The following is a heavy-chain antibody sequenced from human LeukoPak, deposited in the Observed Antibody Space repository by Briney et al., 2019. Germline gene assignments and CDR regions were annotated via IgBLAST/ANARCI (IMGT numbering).Heavy chain of an antibody. CDR3: GTVAAGYYFDN. V-gene: IGHV3-7*05. CDR2: IKEDGSEK. J-gene: IGHJ4*02. CDR1: GSTFSAYW. D-gene: IGHD3-9*01. Sequence: PGGSLRLSCAASGSTFSAYWMSWVRQAPGKGLEWVANIKEDGSEKSYVESVKGRFTISRDNTKKSLYLQMNGLRAEDTALYYCGTVAAGYYFDNWGQGTLVTVSS.